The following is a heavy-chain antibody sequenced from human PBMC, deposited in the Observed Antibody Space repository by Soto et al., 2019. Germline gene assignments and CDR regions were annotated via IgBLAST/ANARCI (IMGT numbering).Heavy chain of an antibody. CDR2: ISSSSSTI. CDR1: GFTFSSYS. V-gene: IGHV3-48*01. Sequence: EVQLVESGGGLVQPGGSLRLSCAASGFTFSSYSMNWVRQAPGKGLEWVSYISSSSSTIYYADSVKGRFTISRDNAKNPLYLQINSRGAGDTAVYYCAREGLGLDYWGQGTLVTVSS. J-gene: IGHJ4*02. CDR3: AREGLGLDY.